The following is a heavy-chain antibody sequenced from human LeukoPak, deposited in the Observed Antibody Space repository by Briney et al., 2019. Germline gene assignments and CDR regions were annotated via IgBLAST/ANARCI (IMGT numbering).Heavy chain of an antibody. CDR1: GDSISIGDYR. Sequence: NPSETLSLTCSVSGDSISIGDYRWSWIRQSPGKGLEWIGYIYYIGTAYYNPSLRSRVALSADTSKNQFSLKLNSVTVADTAVYYCARSGPNYQLLSGSWFDPWGQGTLVTVSS. CDR3: ARSGPNYQLLSGSWFDP. D-gene: IGHD2-2*01. CDR2: IYYIGTA. J-gene: IGHJ5*02. V-gene: IGHV4-30-4*01.